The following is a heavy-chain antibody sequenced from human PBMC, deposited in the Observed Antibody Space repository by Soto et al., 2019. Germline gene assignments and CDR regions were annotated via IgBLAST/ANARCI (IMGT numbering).Heavy chain of an antibody. Sequence: PSETLSLTCTVSGGSISSSSYYWGWIRQPPGKGLEWIGSIYYSGSTYYNPSLKSRVTISVDTSKNQFSLKLSSVTAADTAVYYCASPPGIAAAGDTYYYYYMDVWGKGTTVTVSS. CDR2: IYYSGST. J-gene: IGHJ6*03. CDR3: ASPPGIAAAGDTYYYYYMDV. CDR1: GGSISSSSYY. D-gene: IGHD6-13*01. V-gene: IGHV4-39*01.